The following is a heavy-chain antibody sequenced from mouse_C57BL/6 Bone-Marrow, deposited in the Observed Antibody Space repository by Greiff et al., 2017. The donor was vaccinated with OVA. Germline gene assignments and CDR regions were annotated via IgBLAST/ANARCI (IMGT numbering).Heavy chain of an antibody. Sequence: VQLQQSGAELVKPGASVKLSCTASGFNIKDYYMHWVKQRTEQGLEWIGRIDPEDGATKYAPKFQGKATITADTSSNTAYLQLSSLTSEDTAVYYCALVFYGNYVRYFDVWGTGTTVTVAS. J-gene: IGHJ1*03. V-gene: IGHV14-2*01. CDR1: GFNIKDYY. CDR3: ALVFYGNYVRYFDV. D-gene: IGHD2-1*01. CDR2: IDPEDGAT.